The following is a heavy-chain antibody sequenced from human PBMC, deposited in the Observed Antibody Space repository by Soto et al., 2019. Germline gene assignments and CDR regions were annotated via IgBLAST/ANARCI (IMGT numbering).Heavy chain of an antibody. D-gene: IGHD2-21*02. V-gene: IGHV3-73*02. J-gene: IGHJ2*01. Sequence: EVQLVESGGGLVQPGGSLKLSCAASGFTFSGSAMHWVRQASGKGLEWVGRIRSKANNYATVYAASVKGRFTISRDDSKNTADLKMNSLKTEDTAVYYCARHALQYCGGDCYLLPYFDLWGRGTLVTVSS. CDR2: IRSKANNYAT. CDR3: ARHALQYCGGDCYLLPYFDL. CDR1: GFTFSGSA.